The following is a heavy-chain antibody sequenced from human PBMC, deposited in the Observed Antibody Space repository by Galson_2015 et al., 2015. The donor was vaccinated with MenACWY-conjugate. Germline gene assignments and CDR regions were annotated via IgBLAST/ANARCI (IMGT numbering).Heavy chain of an antibody. CDR1: GGSISSYY. CDR2: IYHSGST. J-gene: IGHJ6*02. Sequence: ETLSLTCTVSGGSISSYYWSWIRQPPGKGLEWIGEIYHSGSTNYNPSLKSRVTISVDKSKNQFSLKLSSVTAADTAVYYCARDRAIIAAAGYYYYYGMDVWGQGTTVTVSS. CDR3: ARDRAIIAAAGYYYYYGMDV. D-gene: IGHD6-13*01. V-gene: IGHV4-59*12.